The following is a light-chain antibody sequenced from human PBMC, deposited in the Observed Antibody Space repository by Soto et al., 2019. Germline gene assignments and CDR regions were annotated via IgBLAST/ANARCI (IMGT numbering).Light chain of an antibody. Sequence: QSALTQPASVSGSPGQSITISCTGTSSGVGSYNLVSWYQQHPGKAPKLMIYEVSKRPSGVSNRFSGSKFGNTASLTISGLQAEDEADYYCCSYAGSSTFVVFGGGTKLTVL. CDR3: CSYAGSSTFVV. CDR1: SSGVGSYNL. CDR2: EVS. J-gene: IGLJ2*01. V-gene: IGLV2-23*02.